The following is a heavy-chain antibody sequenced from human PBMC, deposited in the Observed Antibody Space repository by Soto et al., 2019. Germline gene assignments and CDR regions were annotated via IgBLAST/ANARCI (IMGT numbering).Heavy chain of an antibody. Sequence: PGGSLRLSCEASGFTFSGFDMHWVRQPTGKGLEWVSTIGTAGDTYYAVSVKGRFTISRDNAKNSLSLQMNSLRAGDTAVYFCARGQEVGAHFFDSWGQGTKVTVYS. V-gene: IGHV3-13*01. D-gene: IGHD2-15*01. CDR3: ARGQEVGAHFFDS. J-gene: IGHJ4*02. CDR2: IGTAGDT. CDR1: GFTFSGFD.